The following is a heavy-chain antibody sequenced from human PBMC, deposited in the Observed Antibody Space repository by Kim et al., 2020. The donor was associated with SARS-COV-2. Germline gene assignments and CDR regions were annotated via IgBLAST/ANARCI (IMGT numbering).Heavy chain of an antibody. Sequence: SETLSLTCTVSGGSISSGGYYWSWIRQHPGKGLEWIGYIYYSGSTYYNPSLKCRVTISVDTSKNQFSLKLSSLTAADTAVYYCARAASTIFGVVNHFDYWGQGTLVTVSS. V-gene: IGHV4-31*02. CDR1: GGSISSGGYY. J-gene: IGHJ4*02. CDR2: IYYSGST. D-gene: IGHD3-3*01. CDR3: ARAASTIFGVVNHFDY.